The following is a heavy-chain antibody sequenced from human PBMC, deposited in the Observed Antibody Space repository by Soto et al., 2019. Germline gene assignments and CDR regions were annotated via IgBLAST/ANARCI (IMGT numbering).Heavy chain of an antibody. CDR3: ARPRKDYGMDV. V-gene: IGHV4-28*01. CDR2: IYYSGST. CDR1: GYSISSSNW. Sequence: QVQLQESGPGLVKPSDTLSLTCAVSGYSISSSNWWGWIRQPPGKGLEWIGYIYYSGSTYYNASLTSRGTMSVDTSKNQFSLKLSSVTAVDTAVYYCARPRKDYGMDVWGQGTTVTVSS. J-gene: IGHJ6*02.